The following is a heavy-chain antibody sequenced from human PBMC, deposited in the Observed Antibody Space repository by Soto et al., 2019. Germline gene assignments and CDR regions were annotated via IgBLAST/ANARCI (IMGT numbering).Heavy chain of an antibody. Sequence: GGSLRLSCAASGFTFSSYAMSWVRQAPGKGLEWVSAISGSGGSTYYADSVKGRFTISRDNSKNTLYLQMNSLRAEDTAVYYCAKDPLLWFGELLGKDWFDTWGQGNLVNVA. D-gene: IGHD3-10*01. V-gene: IGHV3-23*01. J-gene: IGHJ5*02. CDR2: ISGSGGST. CDR1: GFTFSSYA. CDR3: AKDPLLWFGELLGKDWFDT.